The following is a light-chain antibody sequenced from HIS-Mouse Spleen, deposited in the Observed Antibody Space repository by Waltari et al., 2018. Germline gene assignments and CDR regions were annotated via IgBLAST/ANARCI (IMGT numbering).Light chain of an antibody. CDR2: EVS. CDR1: SSAVGVYNY. Sequence: QSALTQPPSASGSPGQSVTISCTGTSSAVGVYNYAPWYQHHPGQAPKLMIYEVSKRPSGVPDRFSGSKSGNTASLTVSGLQAEDEADYYCSSYAGSNNLVFGGGTKLTVL. J-gene: IGLJ2*01. V-gene: IGLV2-8*01. CDR3: SSYAGSNNLV.